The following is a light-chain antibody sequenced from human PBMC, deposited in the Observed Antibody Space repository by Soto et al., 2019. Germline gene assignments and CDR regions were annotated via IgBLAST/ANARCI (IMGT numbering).Light chain of an antibody. CDR2: SAS. J-gene: IGKJ1*01. Sequence: EIVLTQSPGTPSLSPGERATLSRRASQSVGSRFLAWYQQKPGQAPRLLIYSASTRATGIPARFSGSGSGTEFTLTISSLQSEDFAVYYCQQYNNWPPTFGQGTKVDIK. CDR3: QQYNNWPPT. CDR1: QSVGSRF. V-gene: IGKV3-15*01.